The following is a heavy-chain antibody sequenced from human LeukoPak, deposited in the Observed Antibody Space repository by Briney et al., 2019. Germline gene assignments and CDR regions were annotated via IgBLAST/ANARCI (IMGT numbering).Heavy chain of an antibody. CDR2: VHYSGSA. CDR1: GGSFSGYY. D-gene: IGHD3/OR15-3a*01. V-gene: IGHV4-34*01. J-gene: IGHJ2*01. Sequence: SETLSLTCAVYGGSFSGYYWTWIRQSPGRGLEWIGEVHYSGSATYNPSLKSRVTISVDTSINQFSLKLSSVTAADTAVYYCARARTGRGWCFDLWGRGTLVTVSS. CDR3: ARARTGRGWCFDL.